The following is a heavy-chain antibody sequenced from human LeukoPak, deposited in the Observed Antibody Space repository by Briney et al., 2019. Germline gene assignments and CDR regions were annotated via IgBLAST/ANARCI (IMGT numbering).Heavy chain of an antibody. Sequence: GGSLRLSCAASGFTFSNAWMSWVRQAPGKGLELVCRIKSKTDGGTTDYAAPVKGSITISRADTKNTLHLQMHSLKTEDTADYYCTTEPGGDSYGLIYWGQGTLVTVSS. J-gene: IGHJ4*02. V-gene: IGHV3-15*01. D-gene: IGHD5-18*01. CDR2: IKSKTDGGTT. CDR1: GFTFSNAW. CDR3: TTEPGGDSYGLIY.